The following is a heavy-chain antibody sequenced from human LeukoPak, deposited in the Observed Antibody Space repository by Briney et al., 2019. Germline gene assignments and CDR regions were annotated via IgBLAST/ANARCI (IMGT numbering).Heavy chain of an antibody. J-gene: IGHJ4*02. CDR3: SRRRYCSSTSCRRYFDY. CDR2: IYPGDSDT. D-gene: IGHD2-2*01. V-gene: IGHV5-51*01. Sequence: GESLKISRKGSGYSLTSYWIGWVRQMPGKGLEWMGIIYPGDSDTRYSPSFQGQVTISADKSISTAYLQWSSLKASDTAMYYCSRRRYCSSTSCRRYFDYWGQGTLVTVSS. CDR1: GYSLTSYW.